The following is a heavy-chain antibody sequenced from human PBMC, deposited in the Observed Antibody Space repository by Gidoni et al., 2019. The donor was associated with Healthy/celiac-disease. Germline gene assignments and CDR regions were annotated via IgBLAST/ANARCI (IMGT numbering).Heavy chain of an antibody. CDR1: GFTFSSYA. J-gene: IGHJ4*02. Sequence: QVQLVESGGGVVQPGRSLRLSCAASGFTFSSYAMHWVRQAPGKGLEWVAVISYDGSNKYYADSVKGRFTISRDNSKNTLYLQMNSLRAEDTAVYYCARGIVVVPAAIDGDFDYWGQGTLVTVSS. CDR3: ARGIVVVPAAIDGDFDY. D-gene: IGHD2-2*02. V-gene: IGHV3-30*01. CDR2: ISYDGSNK.